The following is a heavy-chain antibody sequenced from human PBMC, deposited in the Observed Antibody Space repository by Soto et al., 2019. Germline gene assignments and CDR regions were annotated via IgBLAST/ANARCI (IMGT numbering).Heavy chain of an antibody. CDR1: GFTFSSYA. CDR3: ANDGPSMYYYDSSGYDDY. Sequence: HPGGSLRLSCAASGFTFSSYAMSWVRQAPGKGLEWVSAISGSGGSTYYADSVKGRFTISRDNSKNTLYLQMNSLRAEDTAVYYCANDGPSMYYYDSSGYDDYWGQGTLVTVSS. J-gene: IGHJ4*02. CDR2: ISGSGGST. V-gene: IGHV3-23*01. D-gene: IGHD3-22*01.